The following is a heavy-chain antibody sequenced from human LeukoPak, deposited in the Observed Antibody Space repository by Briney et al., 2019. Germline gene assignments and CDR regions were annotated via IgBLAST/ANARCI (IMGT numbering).Heavy chain of an antibody. J-gene: IGHJ4*02. CDR1: GGSISSSTYY. V-gene: IGHV4-39*01. D-gene: IGHD1-26*01. CDR2: IYYSGST. CDR3: ARQKWELLDY. Sequence: SETLSLTCSVSGGSISSSTYYWGWIRQPPGKGLEWIGSIYYSGSTYYNLSLKSRVTISVDTSKNQFSLKLSSVTAADTAVYYCARQKWELLDYWGQGTLVTVSS.